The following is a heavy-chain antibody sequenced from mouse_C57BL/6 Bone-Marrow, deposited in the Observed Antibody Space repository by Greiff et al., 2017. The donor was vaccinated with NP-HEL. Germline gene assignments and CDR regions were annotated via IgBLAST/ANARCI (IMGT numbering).Heavy chain of an antibody. V-gene: IGHV1-55*01. Sequence: QVQLQQPGAELVKPGASVKMSCKASGYTFTSYWITWVKQRPGQGLEWIGDIYPGSGSTNYNEKFKSKATLTVDTSSSTAYMQLSSLTSEDSAVYYCARSQRRRRAWFAYWGQGTLVTVSA. D-gene: IGHD3-2*02. CDR1: GYTFTSYW. J-gene: IGHJ3*01. CDR2: IYPGSGST. CDR3: ARSQRRRRAWFAY.